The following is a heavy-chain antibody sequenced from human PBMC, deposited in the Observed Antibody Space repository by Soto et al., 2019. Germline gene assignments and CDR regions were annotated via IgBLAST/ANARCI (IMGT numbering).Heavy chain of an antibody. V-gene: IGHV3-23*01. Sequence: EVQLLESGGGFVQPGGSLRLSCAASGFTFSSYAMSWVRQAPGKGLEWVSAISGSGGSTYYADSVKGRFTISRDNSKNTLYLQMNSLRAEDTAVYYCAKVIYGGKPWDFGLDYWGQGTLVTVSS. J-gene: IGHJ4*02. CDR1: GFTFSSYA. CDR3: AKVIYGGKPWDFGLDY. CDR2: ISGSGGST. D-gene: IGHD2-15*01.